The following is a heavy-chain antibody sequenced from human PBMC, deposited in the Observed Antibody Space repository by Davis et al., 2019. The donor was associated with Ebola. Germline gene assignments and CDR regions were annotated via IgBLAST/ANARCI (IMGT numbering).Heavy chain of an antibody. Sequence: AASVKVSCKASGGNFSSYDISWVRQAPGQGLEWMGGIIPIFGTANYAQKFQGRVTITADESTSTAYMELSSLRSEDTAVYYCARDVYLGTGTMLIYYYGMDVWGQGTTVTVSS. V-gene: IGHV1-69*13. D-gene: IGHD1-7*01. CDR3: ARDVYLGTGTMLIYYYGMDV. CDR1: GGNFSSYD. CDR2: IIPIFGTA. J-gene: IGHJ6*02.